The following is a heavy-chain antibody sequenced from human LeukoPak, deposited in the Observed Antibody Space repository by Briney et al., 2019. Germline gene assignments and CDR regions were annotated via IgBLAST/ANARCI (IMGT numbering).Heavy chain of an antibody. Sequence: PGGSLRLSCAGSGFTFSSHAMHWVRQAPGKGLEWVAIISYDGRNKKDADSVKGRFTISRDNAKNSLYLQMNSLRAEDTAVYYCARADYYDSSGYYYPPKNDAFDIWGQGTMVTVSS. CDR1: GFTFSSHA. V-gene: IGHV3-30*04. CDR3: ARADYYDSSGYYYPPKNDAFDI. CDR2: ISYDGRNK. J-gene: IGHJ3*02. D-gene: IGHD3-22*01.